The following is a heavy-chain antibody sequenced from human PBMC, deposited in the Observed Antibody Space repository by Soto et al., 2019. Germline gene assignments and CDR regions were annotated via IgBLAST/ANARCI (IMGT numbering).Heavy chain of an antibody. D-gene: IGHD3-9*01. CDR3: ATDRRYRGAFDI. Sequence: GASVKVSCKVSGYTPPELSMHWVRQAPGKGLEWMGGFDPEDGETIYAQKFQGRVTMTEDTSTDTAYMELSSLRSEDTAVYYCATDRRYRGAFDIWCQGTMVTVSS. V-gene: IGHV1-24*01. J-gene: IGHJ3*02. CDR1: GYTPPELS. CDR2: FDPEDGET.